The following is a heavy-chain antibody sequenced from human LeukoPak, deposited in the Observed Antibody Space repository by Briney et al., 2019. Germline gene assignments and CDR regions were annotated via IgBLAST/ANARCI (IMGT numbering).Heavy chain of an antibody. Sequence: SETLSLTCTVYGGSFGAYCMSWIRQPPGKGLEWIGEINPSGGTGYIPSLKSRVTISLDTSKNKFSLKLSSVRAADTAVYYCARGPVTGSLDHWGQGTLVTVSS. CDR2: INPSGGT. V-gene: IGHV4-34*01. CDR3: ARGPVTGSLDH. CDR1: GGSFGAYC. J-gene: IGHJ4*02. D-gene: IGHD3-9*01.